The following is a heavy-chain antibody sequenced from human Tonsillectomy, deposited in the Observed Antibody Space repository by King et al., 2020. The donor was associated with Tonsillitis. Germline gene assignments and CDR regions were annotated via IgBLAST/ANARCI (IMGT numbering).Heavy chain of an antibody. Sequence: VQLQESGPGLVKPSQTLSLTCTVSGGSISSGDYYWSWIRQPPGKGLEWIGYIYYSGSTYYNPSLKSRVTISVDTSKNQFSLKLSSVTAADTAVYYCARRRYPQLAATYYSYYGMDVWGQGTTVTVSS. V-gene: IGHV4-30-4*01. CDR1: GGSISSGDYY. D-gene: IGHD2-15*01. CDR2: IYYSGST. CDR3: ARRRYPQLAATYYSYYGMDV. J-gene: IGHJ6*02.